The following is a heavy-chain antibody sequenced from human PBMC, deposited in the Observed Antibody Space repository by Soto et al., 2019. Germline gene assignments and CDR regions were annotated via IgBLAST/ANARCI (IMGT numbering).Heavy chain of an antibody. J-gene: IGHJ3*02. V-gene: IGHV5-51*01. CDR1: DDTFAAYW. CDR3: ARPDQTHEVWYPTYDI. D-gene: IGHD3-16*01. Sequence: GESLKISGKGFDDTFAAYWICCVRQMPGKGVEWMGGINPGDSDVKYSPHFEGQVTIAEDKSINPAFLQLRILNSSDTAMYYCARPDQTHEVWYPTYDIWRQGIMVTVSS. CDR2: INPGDSDV.